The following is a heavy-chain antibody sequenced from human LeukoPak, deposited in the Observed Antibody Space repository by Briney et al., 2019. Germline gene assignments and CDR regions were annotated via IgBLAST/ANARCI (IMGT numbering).Heavy chain of an antibody. Sequence: GGSLRLSCAASGFTFSSYSMNWVRQAPGKGLEWVSSISSSSSYIYYADSVKGRFTISRDNAKNSLYLQMNSLRAEDTAVYYCARGIAVAGFYYYMDVWGKGTTVTISS. D-gene: IGHD6-19*01. J-gene: IGHJ6*03. CDR2: ISSSSSYI. CDR1: GFTFSSYS. V-gene: IGHV3-21*01. CDR3: ARGIAVAGFYYYMDV.